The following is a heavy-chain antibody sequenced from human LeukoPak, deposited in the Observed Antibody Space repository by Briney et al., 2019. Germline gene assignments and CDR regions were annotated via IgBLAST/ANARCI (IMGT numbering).Heavy chain of an antibody. D-gene: IGHD3-10*01. CDR2: IYHSGST. V-gene: IGHV4-34*01. J-gene: IGHJ3*02. CDR3: ARDRPYGSGSFDAFDI. Sequence: PSETLSLTCAVYGGSFSGYYWSWIRQPPGKGLEWIGYIYHSGSTYYNPSLKSRVTISVDRSKNQFSLKLSSVTAADTAVYYCARDRPYGSGSFDAFDIWGQGTMVTVSS. CDR1: GGSFSGYY.